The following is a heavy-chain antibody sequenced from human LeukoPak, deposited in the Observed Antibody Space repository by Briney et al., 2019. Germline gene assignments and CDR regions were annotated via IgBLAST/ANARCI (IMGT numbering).Heavy chain of an antibody. CDR3: ARDRRGAKWTYYFDY. CDR2: ISSSSSQI. CDR1: GFTFSNAW. J-gene: IGHJ4*02. V-gene: IGHV3-21*06. D-gene: IGHD3/OR15-3a*01. Sequence: GGSLRLSCAASGFTFSNAWMSWVRQAPGKGLEWVSSISSSSSQIYYADSVKGRFTVSRDNTKNSLYLHMTSLRAEDTSVFYCARDRRGAKWTYYFDYWGQGALVTVSS.